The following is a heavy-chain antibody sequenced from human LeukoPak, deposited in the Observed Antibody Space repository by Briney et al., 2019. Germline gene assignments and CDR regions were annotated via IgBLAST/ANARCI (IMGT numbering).Heavy chain of an antibody. Sequence: GESLEISCQGCGYSFASYWIGWVRQMPGKGLEWMGVIYPGDSNIKYSPSFQGQVTISADKSISTAYLQWSGLKASDTAIYYCARHYYYDTRGYYFIMDYWGQGTLVTVSS. J-gene: IGHJ4*02. CDR1: GYSFASYW. V-gene: IGHV5-51*01. CDR2: IYPGDSNI. D-gene: IGHD3-22*01. CDR3: ARHYYYDTRGYYFIMDY.